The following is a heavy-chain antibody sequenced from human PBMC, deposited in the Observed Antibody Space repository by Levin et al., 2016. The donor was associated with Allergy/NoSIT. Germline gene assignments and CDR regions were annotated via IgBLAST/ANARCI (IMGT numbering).Heavy chain of an antibody. J-gene: IGHJ4*02. V-gene: IGHV3-7*03. CDR1: GFSFSSYW. Sequence: GESLKISCVASGFSFSSYWMSWVRQAPGQGLEWVADIKQDGSEIYYVDSVKGRFTVSRDNAKNSLYLQMNSLRAEDTAIYYCARDRFKSRQLYRAYYYFDSWGQGTQVTVSS. D-gene: IGHD3-16*01. CDR3: ARDRFKSRQLYRAYYYFDS. CDR2: IKQDGSEI.